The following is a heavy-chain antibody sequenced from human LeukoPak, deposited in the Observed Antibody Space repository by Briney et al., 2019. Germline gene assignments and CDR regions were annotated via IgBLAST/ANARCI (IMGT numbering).Heavy chain of an antibody. J-gene: IGHJ5*02. CDR2: IYGKGST. CDR3: ARGGTVTPTNWFDP. D-gene: IGHD4-17*01. V-gene: IGHV4-4*07. CDR1: SGSISTYY. Sequence: SETLSLTCTVSSGSISTYYWSWIRQPAGKGLEWIGRIYGKGSTNYNPSLKSRVTISTDTSKNQFSLRLTSVTAADTAVYYCARGGTVTPTNWFDPWGQGTLVTVSS.